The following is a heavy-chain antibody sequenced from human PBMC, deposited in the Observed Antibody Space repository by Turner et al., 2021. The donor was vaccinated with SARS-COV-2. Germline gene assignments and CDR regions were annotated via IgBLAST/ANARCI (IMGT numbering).Heavy chain of an antibody. J-gene: IGHJ4*02. D-gene: IGHD6-19*01. V-gene: IGHV3-7*01. Sequence: EVQLAESGGGLVQPGGSLRLSCAASGFTFNTHWMNWVRQAPGKGLEWVAIIKQDGSETLYVDSVKGRFTISRDNAKNSLYLQMNSLRAEDTAIYYCARGSGWVADYWGQGTLVTVSS. CDR3: ARGSGWVADY. CDR2: IKQDGSET. CDR1: GFTFNTHW.